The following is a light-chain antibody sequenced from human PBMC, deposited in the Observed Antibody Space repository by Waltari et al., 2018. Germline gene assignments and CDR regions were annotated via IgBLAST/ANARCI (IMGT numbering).Light chain of an antibody. CDR3: AAWDDALNGRV. CDR1: SSNIGGNC. J-gene: IGLJ3*02. Sequence: QSVLAQPPSASGTPGQGGTISCSGSSSNIGGNCVSWYQQLPGTAPKLLIHTNEQQPSGVADRFSASKSGTSASLAISGLQSEDEAHYFCAAWDDALNGRVFGGGTKVTVL. CDR2: TNE. V-gene: IGLV1-44*01.